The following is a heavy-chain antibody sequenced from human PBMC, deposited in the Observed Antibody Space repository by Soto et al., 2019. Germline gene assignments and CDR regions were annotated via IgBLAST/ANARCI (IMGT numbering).Heavy chain of an antibody. D-gene: IGHD1-26*01. J-gene: IGHJ4*02. CDR1: GGTFSSYT. CDR2: IIPILGIA. CDR3: ARDLYIVGALYYFDY. Sequence: QVQLVQSGAEVKKPGSSVKVSCKASGGTFSSYTISWVRQAPGQGREWMGRIIPILGIANYAQKFQGRVTITADKSTSTAYMELSSLRSEDTAVYYCARDLYIVGALYYFDYWGQGTLVTVSS. V-gene: IGHV1-69*08.